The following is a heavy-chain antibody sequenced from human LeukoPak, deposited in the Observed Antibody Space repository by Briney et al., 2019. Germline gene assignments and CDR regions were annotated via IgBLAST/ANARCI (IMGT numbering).Heavy chain of an antibody. Sequence: GGSLRLSCAASGFTFSSYWMHWVRQAPGKGLVWVSRINSDGSSTSYADSVKGRFTISRDNAKNTLYLQMNSLRAEDTAVYCCASFGSGSAGDENWFDPWGQGTLVTVSS. CDR3: ASFGSGSAGDENWFDP. V-gene: IGHV3-74*01. CDR2: INSDGSST. CDR1: GFTFSSYW. D-gene: IGHD2-21*02. J-gene: IGHJ5*02.